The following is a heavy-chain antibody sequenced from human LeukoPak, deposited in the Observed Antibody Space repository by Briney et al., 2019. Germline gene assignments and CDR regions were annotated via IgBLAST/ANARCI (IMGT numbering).Heavy chain of an antibody. CDR3: AISHDYSLGYFDY. D-gene: IGHD4-11*01. Sequence: ASVKVSCKASGYTFTGYYMHWVRQAPGQGLEWMGWINPNSGGTNYAQKFQGRVTMTRDTSISTAYMELSRLRSDDTAVYYCAISHDYSLGYFDYWAQGTLVTVSS. CDR1: GYTFTGYY. V-gene: IGHV1-2*02. CDR2: INPNSGGT. J-gene: IGHJ4*02.